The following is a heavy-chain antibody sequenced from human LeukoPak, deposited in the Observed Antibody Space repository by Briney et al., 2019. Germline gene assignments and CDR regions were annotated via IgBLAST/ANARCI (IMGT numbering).Heavy chain of an antibody. CDR1: GFTFSSNA. V-gene: IGHV3-23*01. D-gene: IGHD1-26*01. Sequence: GGSLRLSCAASGFTFSSNAMRWVRRAPGKGLEWVSAISGSGGSTFYAGSVRGRFTISRDNSKNTLFLQMNSLGAEYTAVYYCAKREPFDYWGQGTLVTVSS. J-gene: IGHJ4*02. CDR2: ISGSGGST. CDR3: AKREPFDY.